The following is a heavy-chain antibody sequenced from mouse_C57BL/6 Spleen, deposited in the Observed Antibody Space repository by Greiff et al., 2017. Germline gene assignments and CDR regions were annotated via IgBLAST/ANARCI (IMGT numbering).Heavy chain of an antibody. CDR1: GYTFTSYW. V-gene: IGHV1-69*01. CDR3: ARGGPYSNYAMDY. J-gene: IGHJ4*01. D-gene: IGHD2-5*01. Sequence: VKLQESGAELVMPGASVKLSCKASGYTFTSYWMHWVKQRPGQGLEWIGEIDPSDSYTNYNQKFKGKSTLTVDKSSSTAYMQLSSLTSEDSAVYYCARGGPYSNYAMDYWGQGTSVTVSS. CDR2: IDPSDSYT.